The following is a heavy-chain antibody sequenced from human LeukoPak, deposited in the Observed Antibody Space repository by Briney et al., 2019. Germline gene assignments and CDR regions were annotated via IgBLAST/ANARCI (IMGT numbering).Heavy chain of an antibody. J-gene: IGHJ4*02. V-gene: IGHV1-2*02. CDR3: ARDYYDSSGPLDY. Sequence: GASVKVSCKASGYTFTGYYMHWVRQAPGQGLEWRGWINPNSGGTNYAQKFQGRVTMTRDTSISTAYMELSRLRSDDTAVYYCARDYYDSSGPLDYWGQGTLVTVSS. CDR2: INPNSGGT. CDR1: GYTFTGYY. D-gene: IGHD3-22*01.